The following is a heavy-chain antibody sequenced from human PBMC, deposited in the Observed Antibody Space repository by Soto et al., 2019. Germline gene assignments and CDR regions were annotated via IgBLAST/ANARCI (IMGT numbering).Heavy chain of an antibody. Sequence: PSETLSLTCAVSGGSISSSNWWSWVRQPPGKGLEWIGEIYHSGSTNYNPSLKSRVTISVDKSKNQFSLKLSSVTAADTAVYYCARGNDDILTGYYHAQSYDYWGQGTLVTVSS. CDR1: GGSISSSNW. D-gene: IGHD3-9*01. J-gene: IGHJ4*02. CDR2: IYHSGST. V-gene: IGHV4-4*02. CDR3: ARGNDDILTGYYHAQSYDY.